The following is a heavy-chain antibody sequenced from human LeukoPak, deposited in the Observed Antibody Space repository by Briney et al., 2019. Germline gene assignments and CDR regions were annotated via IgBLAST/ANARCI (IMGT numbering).Heavy chain of an antibody. CDR3: ARGGARYCTSSSCYEDWFDP. D-gene: IGHD2-2*01. J-gene: IGHJ5*02. Sequence: SWVRQAPGKGLEWVANVNRDGSEKYYVDSVKGRFTISRDNAKNLMFLQMNSLRVEDTAVYYCARGGARYCTSSSCYEDWFDPWGQGILVTVSS. V-gene: IGHV3-7*05. CDR2: VNRDGSEK.